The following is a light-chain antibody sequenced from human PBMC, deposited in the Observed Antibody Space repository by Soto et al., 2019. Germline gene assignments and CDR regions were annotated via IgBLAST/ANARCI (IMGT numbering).Light chain of an antibody. J-gene: IGLJ1*01. CDR1: SSDVGGYNY. Sequence: QSALTQPRSVSGAPGQSVTISCTRTSSDVGGYNYVSWYQQHPGKAPKLMIYDVGKRPSGVPDRFSGSKSGNTASLTISGLQAEDEADYYCCSYAGSYTYVFGTGTKLTVL. CDR3: CSYAGSYTYV. V-gene: IGLV2-11*01. CDR2: DVG.